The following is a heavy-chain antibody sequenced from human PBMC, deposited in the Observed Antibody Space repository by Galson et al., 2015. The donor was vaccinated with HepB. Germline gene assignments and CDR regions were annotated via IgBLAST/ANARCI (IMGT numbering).Heavy chain of an antibody. CDR2: IKSKTDGGTT. CDR3: TTLGWYFVFYYFDY. Sequence: SLRLSCAASGFTFSNAWMSWVRQAPGKGLEWVGRIKSKTDGGTTDYAAPVKGRFTISRDDSKNTLYLQMNSLKTKDTAVYYCTTLGWYFVFYYFDYWGQGTLVTVSS. J-gene: IGHJ4*02. V-gene: IGHV3-15*01. D-gene: IGHD6-19*01. CDR1: GFTFSNAW.